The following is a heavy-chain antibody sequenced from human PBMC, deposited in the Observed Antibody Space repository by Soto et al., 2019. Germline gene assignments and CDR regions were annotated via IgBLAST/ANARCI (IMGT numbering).Heavy chain of an antibody. CDR2: LNPKSGGA. CDR3: ASVSLERRHGWFGP. CDR1: GFTLTAYY. Sequence: VQLVQSGAEVKKPGAPVKVACKASGFTLTAYYLHWVRQAPGQGLEWIGWLNPKSGGANYAQSFRGRVTMTRDTSISTVYLELHSLRTNDTAVYYCASVSLERRHGWFGPLGQGTLVSVSS. J-gene: IGHJ5*02. D-gene: IGHD1-1*01. V-gene: IGHV1-2*02.